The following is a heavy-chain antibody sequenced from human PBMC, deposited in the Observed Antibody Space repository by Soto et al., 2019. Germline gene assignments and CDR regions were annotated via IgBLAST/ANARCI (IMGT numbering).Heavy chain of an antibody. CDR3: ARDKDLQPTVWGF. D-gene: IGHD3-16*01. CDR2: VYYSGAT. Sequence: PSETLSLTCTVSGDSMATGGHYYNWIRQVPGKGLEWIGYVYYSGATHYTPSLRARAIISRDTSKNQFSLRLISVTAADTALYYCARDKDLQPTVWGFWGQGIQVTVSS. CDR1: GDSMATGGHY. V-gene: IGHV4-31*03. J-gene: IGHJ4*02.